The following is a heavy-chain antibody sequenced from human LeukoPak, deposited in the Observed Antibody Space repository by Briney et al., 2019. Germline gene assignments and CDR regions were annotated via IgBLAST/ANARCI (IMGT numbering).Heavy chain of an antibody. V-gene: IGHV3-7*01. CDR1: GFTFSNAW. CDR3: ARDSIVGAYYFDY. J-gene: IGHJ4*03. D-gene: IGHD1-26*01. Sequence: PGGSLRLSCAASGFTFSNAWMSWVRQAPGKGLEWVANIKQDGSEKYYVDSVKGRFTISRDNAKNSLYLQMNSLRAEDTAVYYCARDSIVGAYYFDYWGQGTMVTVSS. CDR2: IKQDGSEK.